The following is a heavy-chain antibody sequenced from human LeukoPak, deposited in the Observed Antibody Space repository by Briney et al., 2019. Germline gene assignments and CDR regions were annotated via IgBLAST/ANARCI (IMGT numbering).Heavy chain of an antibody. D-gene: IGHD3-22*01. J-gene: IGHJ1*01. CDR2: IKSDGGT. Sequence: GGSLRLSCAASGFTFSTYWMHWVRQAPGKGLVWVSRIKSDGGTNYADSVKGRFTISRDNAKKTVSLQMNSLRPEDTGVYYCARAPSEIGGYYPEYFRHWGEGTLVTVSS. CDR1: GFTFSTYW. CDR3: ARAPSEIGGYYPEYFRH. V-gene: IGHV3-74*01.